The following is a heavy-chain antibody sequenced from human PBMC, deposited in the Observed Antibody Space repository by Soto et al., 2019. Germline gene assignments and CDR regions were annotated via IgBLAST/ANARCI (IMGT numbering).Heavy chain of an antibody. Sequence: SETLSLTCTVSGGSISSYYWSWIRQPPGKGLEWIGVTYYSGNPNYNPSLKSRVTISIDTSKNQFSLKLSSVTAADTAVYYCANAGPGTSATVTTFYYGMDVWGQGTTVTVSS. V-gene: IGHV4-59*12. J-gene: IGHJ6*02. CDR1: GGSISSYY. CDR2: TYYSGNP. D-gene: IGHD4-17*01. CDR3: ANAGPGTSATVTTFYYGMDV.